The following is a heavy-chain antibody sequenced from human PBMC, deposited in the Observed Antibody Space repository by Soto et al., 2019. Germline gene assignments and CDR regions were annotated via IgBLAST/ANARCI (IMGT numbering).Heavy chain of an antibody. CDR3: ARNTRGYSGYASNIDN. Sequence: SETLSLTCTVSGGSITNYYWSWIRQPPGKGLEWIGYIFYTGSTNYNPSLKSRVTISVDTSKNHFSLKLSSVIAADTAVYYCARNTRGYSGYASNIDNWGQGTQVTVSS. V-gene: IGHV4-59*01. J-gene: IGHJ4*02. D-gene: IGHD5-12*01. CDR1: GGSITNYY. CDR2: IFYTGST.